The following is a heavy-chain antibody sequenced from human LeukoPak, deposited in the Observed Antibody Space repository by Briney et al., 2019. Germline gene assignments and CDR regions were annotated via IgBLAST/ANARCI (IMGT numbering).Heavy chain of an antibody. CDR3: ARSGDFSTHYANRPDFDY. D-gene: IGHD3/OR15-3a*01. J-gene: IGHJ4*02. V-gene: IGHV3-33*01. CDR2: IWYDGSSK. Sequence: GGSLRLSCAASGFTFSTYGMHWVRQAPGKGLEWVAVIWYDGSSKYYAGSVNGRFTISRDNSKNTLYLQMNSLRAEDTAMYYCARSGDFSTHYANRPDFDYWGQGTLVTVSS. CDR1: GFTFSTYG.